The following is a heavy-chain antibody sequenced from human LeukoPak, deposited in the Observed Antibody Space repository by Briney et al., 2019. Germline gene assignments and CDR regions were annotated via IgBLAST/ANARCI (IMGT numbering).Heavy chain of an antibody. CDR2: IYYSGST. CDR1: GGSISSSSYY. D-gene: IGHD1-26*01. J-gene: IGHJ6*02. Sequence: SETLSLTCTVSGGSISSSSYYWGWIRQPPGKGLEWIGYIYYSGSTNYNPSLKSRVTISVDTSKNQFSLKLSSVTAADTAVYYCARGVFGSHYYYYYGMDVWGQGTTVTVSS. V-gene: IGHV4-61*05. CDR3: ARGVFGSHYYYYYGMDV.